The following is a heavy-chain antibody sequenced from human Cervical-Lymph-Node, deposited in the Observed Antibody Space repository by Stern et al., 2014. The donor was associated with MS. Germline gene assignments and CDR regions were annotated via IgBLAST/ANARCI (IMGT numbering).Heavy chain of an antibody. D-gene: IGHD1-7*01. J-gene: IGHJ4*02. CDR2: IYSTGTT. CDR1: GGSITSGSYY. V-gene: IGHV4-61*02. CDR3: ARGGEGWNSYYFDY. Sequence: QVQLQESGPGLVKPSQTLSLSCSVSGGSITSGSYYWTWIRQPAGKGPEXIGSIYSTGTTNYNPSLNSRVSMSLDPSETNFSLKVISVTAADTAVYYCARGGEGWNSYYFDYWGQGTLVTVSS.